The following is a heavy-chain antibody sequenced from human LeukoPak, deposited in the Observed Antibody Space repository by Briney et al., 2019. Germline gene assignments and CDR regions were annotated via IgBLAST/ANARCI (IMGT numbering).Heavy chain of an antibody. V-gene: IGHV4-39*01. J-gene: IGHJ4*02. CDR3: ARQSTSWGFYY. Sequence: TSETLSLPCSVSGDAISSTDYYWGWIRQPPGKGLEWIGVISYSGSTYYTPSLKSRVTISVDTSKNQFSLNLSSVTAADTAMYYCARQSTSWGFYYWGQGTLVTVSS. CDR1: GDAISSTDYY. CDR2: ISYSGST. D-gene: IGHD6-13*01.